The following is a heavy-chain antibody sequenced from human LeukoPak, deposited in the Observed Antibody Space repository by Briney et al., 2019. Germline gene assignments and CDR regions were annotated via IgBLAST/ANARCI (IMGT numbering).Heavy chain of an antibody. D-gene: IGHD3-9*01. V-gene: IGHV4-61*08. CDR2: IYYSGST. CDR3: ARDRGRILTGPGEYYYGMDV. Sequence: SQTLSLTCTVSGGSISSGDYYWGWIRQPPGKGLEWVGTIYYSGSTNYNPSLKSRVTISVDTSKNQFSLKLSSVTAADTAVYYCARDRGRILTGPGEYYYGMDVWGQGTTVTVSS. CDR1: GGSISSGDYY. J-gene: IGHJ6*02.